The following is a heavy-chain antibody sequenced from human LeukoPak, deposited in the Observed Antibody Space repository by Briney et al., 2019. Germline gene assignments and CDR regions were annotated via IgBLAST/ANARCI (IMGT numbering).Heavy chain of an antibody. Sequence: ASVKVSCKVSGYTLTELSMHWVRQAPGKGLEWMGGFDPEGGETIYAQKFQGRVTMTEDTSTDTAYMELSSLRSEDTAVYYCATAHSIVVVPAAMEGFDYWGQGTLVTVSS. CDR2: FDPEGGET. D-gene: IGHD2-2*01. V-gene: IGHV1-24*01. CDR1: GYTLTELS. J-gene: IGHJ4*02. CDR3: ATAHSIVVVPAAMEGFDY.